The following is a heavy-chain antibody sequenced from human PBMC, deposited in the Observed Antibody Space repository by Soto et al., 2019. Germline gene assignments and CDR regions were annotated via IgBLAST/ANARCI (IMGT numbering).Heavy chain of an antibody. CDR2: TYYRSKWYN. V-gene: IGHV6-1*01. J-gene: IGHJ6*02. D-gene: IGHD2-2*01. CDR1: GDSVSSNSAA. CDR3: ARVVSYQLLEEYYGMDV. Sequence: SETLSLTCAISGDSVSSNSAAWNWIRRSPSRDLEWLGRTYYRSKWYNDYAVSVKSRITINPDTSKNQFSLQLNSVTPEDTAVYYCARVVSYQLLEEYYGMDVWGQGTTVTVSS.